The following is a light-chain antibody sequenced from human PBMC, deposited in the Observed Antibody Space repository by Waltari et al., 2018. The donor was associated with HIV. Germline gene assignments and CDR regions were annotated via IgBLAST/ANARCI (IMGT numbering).Light chain of an antibody. J-gene: IGLJ2*01. CDR2: EVS. CDR3: SSYAGSNNLV. Sequence: QSALTQPPSASGSPGQSVTISCTGTSSDVGGYNYVSWYRHHPGKAPRLMIYEVSKRPSGGPERFSGSKSGNTASLTVSGLQAEDEADYYCSSYAGSNNLVFGGGTKLTVL. V-gene: IGLV2-8*01. CDR1: SSDVGGYNY.